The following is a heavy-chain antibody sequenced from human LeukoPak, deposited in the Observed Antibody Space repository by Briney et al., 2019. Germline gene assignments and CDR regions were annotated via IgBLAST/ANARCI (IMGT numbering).Heavy chain of an antibody. V-gene: IGHV3-7*01. CDR1: GLTFINFG. CDR2: IKQDGSEK. Sequence: PGGSLRLSCAASGLTFINFGMTWVRQAPGKGLEWVANIKQDGSEKYYVDSVKGRFTISRDNAKNSLSLQMNSLRAEDTAVYYCARRDHGDYGEEYWGQGTLVTVSS. CDR3: ARRDHGDYGEEY. J-gene: IGHJ4*02. D-gene: IGHD4-17*01.